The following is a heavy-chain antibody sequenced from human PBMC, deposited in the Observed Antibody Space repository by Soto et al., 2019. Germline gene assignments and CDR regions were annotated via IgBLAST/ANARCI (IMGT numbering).Heavy chain of an antibody. D-gene: IGHD6-13*01. CDR3: ARDQVPQQQLVRGFYYYYGMDV. Sequence: EVQLVESGGGLVQPGGSLRLSCAASGFTFSSYWMSWVRQAPGKGLEWVANIKQDGSEKYYVDSVKGRFTISRDNAKNSLYLQMNSLRAEDTAVYYCARDQVPQQQLVRGFYYYYGMDVWGQGTTVTVSS. J-gene: IGHJ6*02. CDR2: IKQDGSEK. CDR1: GFTFSSYW. V-gene: IGHV3-7*01.